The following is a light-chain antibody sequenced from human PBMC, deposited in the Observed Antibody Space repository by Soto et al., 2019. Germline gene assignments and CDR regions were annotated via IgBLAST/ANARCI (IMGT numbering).Light chain of an antibody. CDR3: QQYGSSHRT. Sequence: DIVLTQSPCTLSLSPGERATLSCRASQSVSSSYLAWYQQTPGQATRLLIYAASSSVTGIPDRFSGSGSGTEVTITISRMEHEDVAAYYCQQYGSSHRTFGQGTRLEIK. J-gene: IGKJ5*01. V-gene: IGKV3-20*01. CDR2: AAS. CDR1: QSVSSSY.